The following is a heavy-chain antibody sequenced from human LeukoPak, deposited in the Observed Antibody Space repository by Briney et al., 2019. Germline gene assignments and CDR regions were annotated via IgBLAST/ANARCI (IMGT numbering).Heavy chain of an antibody. Sequence: GGSLRLSCAASGFTFSSYRMDWVRQAPGKGLVWVSHIKSDGSSTSYADSVKGRFTISRDNSKNTLYLQMNSLRAEDTAVYYCAKDRSQWLVWDKYYFDYWGQGTLVTVSS. CDR1: GFTFSSYR. CDR2: IKSDGSST. J-gene: IGHJ4*02. D-gene: IGHD6-19*01. V-gene: IGHV3-74*01. CDR3: AKDRSQWLVWDKYYFDY.